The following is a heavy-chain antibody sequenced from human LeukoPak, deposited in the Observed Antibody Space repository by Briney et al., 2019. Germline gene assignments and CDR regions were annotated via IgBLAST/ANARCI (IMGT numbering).Heavy chain of an antibody. V-gene: IGHV1-69*10. J-gene: IGHJ6*02. CDR2: IIPILGIA. CDR1: GGTFSSYT. CDR3: ARVPGREYGMDV. Sequence: SVKVSCKASGGTFSSYTISWVRQAPGQGLEWMGGIIPILGIANYAQKFQGRVTITADKSTSTAYMELSSLRSEDTAAYYCARVPGREYGMDVWGQGTTVTVSS. D-gene: IGHD1-26*01.